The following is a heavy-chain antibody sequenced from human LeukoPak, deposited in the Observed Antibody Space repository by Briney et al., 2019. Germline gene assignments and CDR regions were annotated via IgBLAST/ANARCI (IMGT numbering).Heavy chain of an antibody. D-gene: IGHD6-19*01. V-gene: IGHV3-23*01. CDR2: ISGGGEST. Sequence: GGSLRLSCAASGFTVSSNYMSWVRQAPGKGLEWVSSISGGGESTYYADSVKGRFTVSRDNSKNTLYLQINSLRGEDTAVYYCAKGKYSSGGVPDYWGQGTLVTVSS. CDR3: AKGKYSSGGVPDY. J-gene: IGHJ4*02. CDR1: GFTVSSNY.